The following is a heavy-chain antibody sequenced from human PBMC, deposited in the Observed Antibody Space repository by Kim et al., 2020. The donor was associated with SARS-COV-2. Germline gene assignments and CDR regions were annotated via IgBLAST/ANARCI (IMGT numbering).Heavy chain of an antibody. J-gene: IGHJ4*02. Sequence: SETLSLTCAVYGGSFSGYYWSWIRQPPGKGLEWIGEINHSGSTNYNPSLKSRVTISVDTSKNQFSLKLSSVTAADTAVYYCARGQLPKRRRSFDYWGQGTLVTVSS. CDR1: GGSFSGYY. V-gene: IGHV4-34*01. D-gene: IGHD1-7*01. CDR3: ARGQLPKRRRSFDY. CDR2: INHSGST.